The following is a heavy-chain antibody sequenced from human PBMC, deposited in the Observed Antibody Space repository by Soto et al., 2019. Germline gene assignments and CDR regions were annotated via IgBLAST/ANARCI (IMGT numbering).Heavy chain of an antibody. Sequence: SETLSLTCAVYGGSFSGYYWSWIRQPPGKGLEWIGEINHSGSTNYNPSLKSRVTISVDTSKNQFSLKLSSVTAADTAVYYCATNYGDYYFDYWGQGTLVTVSS. CDR3: ATNYGDYYFDY. J-gene: IGHJ4*02. CDR1: GGSFSGYY. D-gene: IGHD4-17*01. V-gene: IGHV4-34*01. CDR2: INHSGST.